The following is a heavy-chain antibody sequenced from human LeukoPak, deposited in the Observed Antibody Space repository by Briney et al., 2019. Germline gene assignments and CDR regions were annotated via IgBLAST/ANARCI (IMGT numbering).Heavy chain of an antibody. CDR2: IYYSGST. J-gene: IGHJ4*02. CDR3: ARDRDLTGGFDY. V-gene: IGHV4-59*01. CDR1: GGSISSYY. D-gene: IGHD7-27*01. Sequence: SGTLSLTCTVSGGSISSYYWSWIRQAPGKGLEWIGYIYYSGSTNYNPSLKSRVTISVDTSKNQFSLKLSSVTAADTTVYYCARDRDLTGGFDYWGQGTLVTVSS.